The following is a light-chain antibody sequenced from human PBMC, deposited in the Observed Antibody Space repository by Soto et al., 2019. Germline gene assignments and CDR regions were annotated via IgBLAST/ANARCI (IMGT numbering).Light chain of an antibody. CDR2: ENK. Sequence: QAVVTQPPSVSAAPGQKVTISCSGSSSNIGNNYVSWYQQFPGTAPKLLIYENKKRPSGIPDRFSGSKSGTSATLDITGLQTGDEADYYCGTWADSLRGGVFGGGTKLTVL. CDR3: GTWADSLRGGV. J-gene: IGLJ2*01. CDR1: SSNIGNNY. V-gene: IGLV1-51*02.